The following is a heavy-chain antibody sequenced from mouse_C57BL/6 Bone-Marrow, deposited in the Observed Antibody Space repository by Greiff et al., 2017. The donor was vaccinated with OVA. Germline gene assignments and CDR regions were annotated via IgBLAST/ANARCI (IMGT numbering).Heavy chain of an antibody. Sequence: EVQGVESGGGLVKPGGSLKLSCAASGFTFSSYAMSWVRQTPEKRLEWVATISDGGSYTYYPDNVKGRFTISRDNAKNNLYLQMSHLKSADTAMYYGARGGPTIVTTWYFDVWGTGTTVTVSS. CDR2: ISDGGSYT. J-gene: IGHJ1*03. V-gene: IGHV5-4*01. D-gene: IGHD2-5*01. CDR1: GFTFSSYA. CDR3: ARGGPTIVTTWYFDV.